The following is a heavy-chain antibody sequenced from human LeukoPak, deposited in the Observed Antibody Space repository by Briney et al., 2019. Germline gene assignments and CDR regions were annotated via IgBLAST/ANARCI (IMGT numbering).Heavy chain of an antibody. CDR1: GYTFTSYY. CDR3: AKGRGRLNVNRGVYNYHYYMEV. D-gene: IGHD3-10*01. J-gene: IGHJ6*03. Sequence: GASVKVSCKASGYTFTSYYMHWVRQAPGQGLEWMGIINPSGGSTSYAQKFQGRVTITADKSTSTAYMELSSLGSEDTAIYYCAKGRGRLNVNRGVYNYHYYMEVWGTGTTVIVS. V-gene: IGHV1-46*01. CDR2: INPSGGST.